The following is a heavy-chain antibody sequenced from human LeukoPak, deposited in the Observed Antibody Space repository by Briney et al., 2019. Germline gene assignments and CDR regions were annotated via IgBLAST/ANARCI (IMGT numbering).Heavy chain of an antibody. J-gene: IGHJ4*02. CDR3: AKHSSAQQWLPLDY. CDR1: GYSFTNYW. D-gene: IGHD6-19*01. Sequence: GESLKISCKGSGYSFTNYWSAWVRQMPGKGLGWMGIIFPGDSDTRYSPSFQGQVTFSADKSTSTAYLQWSSLKASDTAMYYCAKHSSAQQWLPLDYWGQGTLVTVSS. V-gene: IGHV5-51*02. CDR2: IFPGDSDT.